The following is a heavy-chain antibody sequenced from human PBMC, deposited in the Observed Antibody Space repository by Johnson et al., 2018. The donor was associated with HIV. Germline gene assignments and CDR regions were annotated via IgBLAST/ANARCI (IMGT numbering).Heavy chain of an antibody. CDR2: IYNGGST. D-gene: IGHD3-10*01. CDR3: ARDPPSYGSGSYFRAFDI. J-gene: IGHJ3*02. V-gene: IGHV3-66*01. Sequence: VQLVESGGGLVQPGGSLRLSCVASGFTFDDYGMSWVRQAPGKGLEWVSVIYNGGSTYFADSVKGRFAISRDNSKNTLYLQMNSLRAEDTAVYYCARDPPSYGSGSYFRAFDIWGQGTMVTVSS. CDR1: GFTFDDYG.